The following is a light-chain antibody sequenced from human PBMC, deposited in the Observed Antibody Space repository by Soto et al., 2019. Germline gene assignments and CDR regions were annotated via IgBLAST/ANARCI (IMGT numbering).Light chain of an antibody. V-gene: IGLV2-14*01. CDR1: SSDVGGYNY. CDR2: EVS. CDR3: SSYTSSSTLV. Sequence: QSALTQPASVSGSPGQSITISCTGTSSDVGGYNYVSWYQKHPGKAPKLMIYEVSNRPSGVSNRFSGAKSGNTASLPISGLQAEDEADYYCSSYTSSSTLVFGGGTKLTVL. J-gene: IGLJ2*01.